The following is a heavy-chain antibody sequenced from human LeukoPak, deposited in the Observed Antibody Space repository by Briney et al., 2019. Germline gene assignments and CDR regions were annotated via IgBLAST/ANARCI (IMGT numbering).Heavy chain of an antibody. CDR2: IFRTGST. V-gene: IGHV4-38-2*02. Sequence: SETLSLTCTVSGYSISSGYYWGWIRQPPGKGLEWIGSIFRTGSTYYSASLKSRVSISVDTSKNHIALKLTSVTASDTAVYFCARRVGFYGSGSVNYFDPWGQGILVSVS. J-gene: IGHJ5*01. D-gene: IGHD3-10*01. CDR1: GYSISSGYY. CDR3: ARRVGFYGSGSVNYFDP.